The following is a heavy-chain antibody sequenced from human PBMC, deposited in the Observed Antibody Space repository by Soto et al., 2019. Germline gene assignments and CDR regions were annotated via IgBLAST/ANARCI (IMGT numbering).Heavy chain of an antibody. J-gene: IGHJ4*02. CDR1: GASFSTSNYY. D-gene: IGHD4-17*01. V-gene: IGHV4-39*01. CDR2: IFYGGGTGVT. CDR3: ARRGGGDSLFDS. Sequence: QLHLQESGPGLVKPSETLSLTCTVSGASFSTSNYYWGWIRQPPGKGLEWIGDIFYGGGTGVTYYNPSLKSRVIISVDTSKNQFSLMWRSITAAETAFYFCARRGGGDSLFDSWGQGKLVTVSS.